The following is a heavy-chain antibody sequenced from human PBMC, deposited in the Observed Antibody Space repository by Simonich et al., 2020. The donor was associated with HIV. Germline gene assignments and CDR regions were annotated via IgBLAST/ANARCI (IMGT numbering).Heavy chain of an antibody. Sequence: EVQLVQSGAEVKKPGATVRISCKVSGYTFTDYYIHWVQQAPGKGLEWMGLVAPEDGEAIVAEKFQGRVTITADTSTDTAYMELSGLRSEDTAVYYCATPSLAATAFDYWGQGTLVTVSS. CDR3: ATPSLAATAFDY. D-gene: IGHD2-15*01. CDR1: GYTFTDYY. V-gene: IGHV1-69-2*01. CDR2: VAPEDGEA. J-gene: IGHJ4*02.